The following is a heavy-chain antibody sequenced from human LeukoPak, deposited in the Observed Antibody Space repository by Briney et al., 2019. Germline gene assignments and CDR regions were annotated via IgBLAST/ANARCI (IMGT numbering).Heavy chain of an antibody. CDR3: ARGLIYSPNWFDP. J-gene: IGHJ5*02. CDR2: IYTGGNT. V-gene: IGHV3-66*01. D-gene: IGHD4-11*01. Sequence: GGSLRLSCAGSGFTVSSNYMSWGRQAPGKGLEWVSVIYTGGNTYYADSVKGRFTISRDNSKNTLYLQRNSLRAEDTAVYYCARGLIYSPNWFDPWGQGTLVTVSS. CDR1: GFTVSSNY.